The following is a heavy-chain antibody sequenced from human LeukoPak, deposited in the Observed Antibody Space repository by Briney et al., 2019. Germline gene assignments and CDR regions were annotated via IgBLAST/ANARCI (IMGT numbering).Heavy chain of an antibody. CDR2: ISGSADGT. D-gene: IGHD4-23*01. V-gene: IGHV3-23*01. Sequence: PGGSLRLSCVASGFTFGSYAMSWVRQAPGKGLEWVSLISGSADGTHYRDSVKGRFTISRDNSKNTLYLQMNSLRAEDTAVYYRAKGIGGTLFDSWGQGTLVTVSS. J-gene: IGHJ4*02. CDR1: GFTFGSYA. CDR3: AKGIGGTLFDS.